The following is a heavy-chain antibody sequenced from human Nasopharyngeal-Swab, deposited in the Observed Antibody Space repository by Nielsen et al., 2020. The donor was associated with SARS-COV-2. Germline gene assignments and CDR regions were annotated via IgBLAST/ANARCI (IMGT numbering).Heavy chain of an antibody. V-gene: IGHV3-74*01. CDR2: IKSDGSST. CDR3: AKISSYYYDISGSVDY. Sequence: GEALKISCAASGFTFSSYWMHWVRQAQGKGLVWVARIKSDGSSTSYADSVKRRFTISRDNAKNTLYLQMNSLRAEDTALYYCAKISSYYYDISGSVDYWGQGTLVTVSS. CDR1: GFTFSSYW. D-gene: IGHD3-22*01. J-gene: IGHJ4*02.